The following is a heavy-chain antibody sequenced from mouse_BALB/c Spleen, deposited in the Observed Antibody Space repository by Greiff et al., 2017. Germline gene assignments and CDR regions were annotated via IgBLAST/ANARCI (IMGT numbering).Heavy chain of an antibody. V-gene: IGHV2-2*02. Sequence: QVQLKQSGPGLVQPSQSLSITCTVSGFSLTSYGVHWVRQSPGKGLEWLGVIWSGGSTDYNAAFISRLSISKDNSKSQVFFKMNSLQANDTAIYYCARRGDYDYDAFAYWGQGTLVTVSA. CDR1: GFSLTSYG. CDR2: IWSGGST. J-gene: IGHJ3*01. D-gene: IGHD2-4*01. CDR3: ARRGDYDYDAFAY.